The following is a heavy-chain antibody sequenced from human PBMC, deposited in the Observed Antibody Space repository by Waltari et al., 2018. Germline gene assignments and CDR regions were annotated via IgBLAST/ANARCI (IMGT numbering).Heavy chain of an antibody. CDR2: MNQDGTEK. V-gene: IGHV3-7*01. CDR1: GFTFNRYY. J-gene: IGHJ4*02. CDR3: ARVAVEWLIDY. Sequence: EVQLVESGGGLVQPGGSLRISCAASGFTFNRYYMTWVRQAPGKGLEWVANMNQDGTEKFYLDSVKGRFTISRDNAKNSLYLQMNSLRVEDTAVYYCARVAVEWLIDYWGQGTLVTVSS. D-gene: IGHD3-3*01.